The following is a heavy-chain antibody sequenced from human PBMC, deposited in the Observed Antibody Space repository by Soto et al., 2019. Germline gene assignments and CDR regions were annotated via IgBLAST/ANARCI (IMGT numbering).Heavy chain of an antibody. D-gene: IGHD2-15*01. Sequence: QVQLVESGGGVVQPGRSLRLSCAASGFTFNSYAMNWVRQAPGKGLEWVSVISYDGSTEYYADSVRGRFTISRDNSMNTLYLQMNSLRAEDTAVYYCARIWLDFVVVRVPSAWGGNENWGQGTLVTVSS. CDR1: GFTFNSYA. CDR2: ISYDGSTE. CDR3: ARIWLDFVVVRVPSAWGGNEN. J-gene: IGHJ4*02. V-gene: IGHV3-30-3*01.